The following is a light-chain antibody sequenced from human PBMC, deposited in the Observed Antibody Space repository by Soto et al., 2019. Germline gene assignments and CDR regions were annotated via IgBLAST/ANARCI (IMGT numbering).Light chain of an antibody. V-gene: IGKV1-5*01. Sequence: IQMTLSPSTLSASVGDRVTITCRASQSISSWLAWYHQKPGKAPTLLIYYAASLESGVPSRFSGSGAGTEFTLTISSLQPDDFATYYCQQYNSYPITFGQGTRLEIK. J-gene: IGKJ5*01. CDR1: QSISSW. CDR2: YAA. CDR3: QQYNSYPIT.